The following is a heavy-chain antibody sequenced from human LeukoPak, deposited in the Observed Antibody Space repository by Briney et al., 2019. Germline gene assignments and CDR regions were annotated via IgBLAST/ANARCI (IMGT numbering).Heavy chain of an antibody. D-gene: IGHD6-19*01. CDR1: GYTFTGYY. J-gene: IGHJ3*02. Sequence: ASVKVSCKASGYTFTGYYMHWVRQAPGQGLEWMGWINPNSGGTNYAQKFQGRVTMTRDTSISTAYMELSRLRSDDTAVYYCARPSRDQTIAVEAFDAFDIWGQGTMVTVSS. CDR3: ARPSRDQTIAVEAFDAFDI. CDR2: INPNSGGT. V-gene: IGHV1-2*02.